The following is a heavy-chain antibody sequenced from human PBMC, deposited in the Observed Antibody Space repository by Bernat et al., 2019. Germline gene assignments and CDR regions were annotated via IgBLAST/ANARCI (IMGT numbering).Heavy chain of an antibody. V-gene: IGHV3-30-3*01. D-gene: IGHD6-19*01. Sequence: VQLVESGGGLVKPGGSLRLSCAASGFTFSSYAMHWVRQAPGKGLEWVAVISYDGSNKYYADSVKGRFTISRDNSKNTLYLQMNSLRAEDTAVYYCARDQQWLWELDYWGQGTLVTVSS. CDR1: GFTFSSYA. CDR2: ISYDGSNK. J-gene: IGHJ4*02. CDR3: ARDQQWLWELDY.